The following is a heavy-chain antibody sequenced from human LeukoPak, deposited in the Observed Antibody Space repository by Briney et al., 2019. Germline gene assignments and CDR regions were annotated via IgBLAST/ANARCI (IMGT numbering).Heavy chain of an antibody. CDR1: GGSISSGGYS. J-gene: IGHJ4*02. D-gene: IGHD3-3*01. V-gene: IGHV4-30-2*01. CDR3: AREAQYYDFWSGYLRAPFDY. Sequence: SETLSLTCAVSGGSISSGGYSWSWIRQPPGKGLEWIGYIYHSGSTYYNPSLKSRVTISVDRSKNQFSLKLSSVTAADTAVYYCAREAQYYDFWSGYLRAPFDYWGQGTLVTVSS. CDR2: IYHSGST.